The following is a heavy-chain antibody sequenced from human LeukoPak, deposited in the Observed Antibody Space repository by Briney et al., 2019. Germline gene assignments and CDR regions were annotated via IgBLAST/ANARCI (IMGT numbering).Heavy chain of an antibody. CDR1: GGSFSGYY. V-gene: IGHV4-34*01. D-gene: IGHD6-19*01. CDR3: ARRPASSGWFGRFDY. Sequence: PSETLSLTCAVYGGSFSGYYWSWLRQPPGKGLEWIGEINHSGSTNYNPSLKSRVTISVDTSKNQFSLKLSSVTAADTAVYYCARRPASSGWFGRFDYWGQGTLVTVSS. J-gene: IGHJ4*02. CDR2: INHSGST.